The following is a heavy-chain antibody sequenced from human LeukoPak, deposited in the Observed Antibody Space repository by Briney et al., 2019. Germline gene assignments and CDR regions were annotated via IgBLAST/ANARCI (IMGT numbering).Heavy chain of an antibody. Sequence: GGSLRLSCAASGFTFSSYSMNWVRQAPGMGLEWVSYISSSSSTIYYADSVKGRFTISRDNAKNSLYLQMNSLRAEDTAVYYCARDRTGSSGWYSTYYFDYWGQGTLVTVSS. CDR3: ARDRTGSSGWYSTYYFDY. J-gene: IGHJ4*02. V-gene: IGHV3-48*01. CDR2: ISSSSSTI. CDR1: GFTFSSYS. D-gene: IGHD6-19*01.